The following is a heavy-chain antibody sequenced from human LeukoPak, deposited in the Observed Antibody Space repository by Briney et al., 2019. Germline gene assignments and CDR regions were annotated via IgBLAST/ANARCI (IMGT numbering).Heavy chain of an antibody. CDR2: IYYSGST. V-gene: IGHV4-59*08. Sequence: SETLSLTCTVSGGSISSYYWSWIRQPPGKGLEWIGYIYYSGSTNYNPSLKSRVTISVDTSKNQFSLKLSSVTAADTAVYYCARPDGDYGLRAFDIWGQGTMVTVSS. J-gene: IGHJ3*02. D-gene: IGHD4-17*01. CDR1: GGSISSYY. CDR3: ARPDGDYGLRAFDI.